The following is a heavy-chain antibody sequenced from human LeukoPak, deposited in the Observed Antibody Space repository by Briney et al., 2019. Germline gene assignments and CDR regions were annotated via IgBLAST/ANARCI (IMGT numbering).Heavy chain of an antibody. CDR3: ARTLDTRLVRAFDI. Sequence: GGSLRLSCAASGFPFSIYWMTWVRQAPGKGLEWVANIKPDGSDKYYVDSVKGRFTISRDNAKASVYLQMNSLTGADMAVYYCARTLDTRLVRAFDIWGQGQRSPSLQ. V-gene: IGHV3-7*01. D-gene: IGHD3-16*01. J-gene: IGHJ3*02. CDR2: IKPDGSDK. CDR1: GFPFSIYW.